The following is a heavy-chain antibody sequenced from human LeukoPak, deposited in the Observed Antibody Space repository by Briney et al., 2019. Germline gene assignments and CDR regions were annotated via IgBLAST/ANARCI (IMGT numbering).Heavy chain of an antibody. J-gene: IGHJ6*03. Sequence: PGGSLILSCAGSGFTFSTHGMNWVRQAPGKGLEWVSGISGSGASTYQAVSVKGRFTISRDNSKNTLYLQMNSLKTEDTAVYYCTRVLGDYVLYYYYYYMDVWGKGTTVTISS. CDR2: ISGSGAST. D-gene: IGHD4-17*01. CDR1: GFTFSTHG. V-gene: IGHV3-23*01. CDR3: TRVLGDYVLYYYYYYMDV.